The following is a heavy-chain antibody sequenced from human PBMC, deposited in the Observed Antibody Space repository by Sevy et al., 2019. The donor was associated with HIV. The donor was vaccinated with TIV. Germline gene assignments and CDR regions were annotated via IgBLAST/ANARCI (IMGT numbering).Heavy chain of an antibody. D-gene: IGHD3-10*01. J-gene: IGHJ4*02. CDR2: ISYDGSNK. Sequence: GGSLRLSCTASGFSFNSYDMHWVRQAPGKGLEWVAVISYDGSNKYYADSVKGRFTISRDNSKNTLYLQMNSLRAEDTAVYYCARASLLIRGYYHFDYWGQGTLVTVSS. CDR3: ARASLLIRGYYHFDY. CDR1: GFSFNSYD. V-gene: IGHV3-30-3*01.